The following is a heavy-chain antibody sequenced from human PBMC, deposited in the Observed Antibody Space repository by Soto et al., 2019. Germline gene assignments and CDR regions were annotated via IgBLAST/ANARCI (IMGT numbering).Heavy chain of an antibody. CDR2: INPFGGST. CDR1: GYTFTSYY. D-gene: IGHD6-6*01. Sequence: QVLLVQPGAEVKRPGASVKVSCKASGYTFTSYYMHWVRQAPGQGPEWVGIINPFGGSTSYAQNFQGRIAMTSDTSTSTVYMELSSLTSEDTAVYYCARALPRIAASREGDYWGQGTLVIVSS. J-gene: IGHJ4*02. CDR3: ARALPRIAASREGDY. V-gene: IGHV1-46*01.